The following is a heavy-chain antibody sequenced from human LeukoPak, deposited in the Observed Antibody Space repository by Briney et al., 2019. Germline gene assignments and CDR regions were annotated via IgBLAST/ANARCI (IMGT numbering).Heavy chain of an antibody. Sequence: ASVKVSCKASGGTFSSYAISWVRQAPGQGLEWMGWINANSGGTNYAQKFQGRVTMTRDTSISTAYMELSRLRSDDTAVYYCARVRDGYNYGSNWFDPWGQGTLVTVSS. J-gene: IGHJ5*02. V-gene: IGHV1-2*02. CDR2: INANSGGT. CDR3: ARVRDGYNYGSNWFDP. D-gene: IGHD5-18*01. CDR1: GGTFSSYA.